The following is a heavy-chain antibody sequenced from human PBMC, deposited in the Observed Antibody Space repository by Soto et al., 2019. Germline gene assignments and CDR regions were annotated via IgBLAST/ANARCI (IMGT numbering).Heavy chain of an antibody. D-gene: IGHD1-26*01. Sequence: VQLVESGGGLVQPGGSLRLSCAASGFTFSSYAMHWVRQAPGKGLEYVSAINTNGGTTYYANSVKGRFTVSRDNSKNTLYLQMGSLRAEDMAVYYCAREGGNYYFDYWGQGTLVTVSS. CDR1: GFTFSSYA. V-gene: IGHV3-64*01. CDR2: INTNGGTT. CDR3: AREGGNYYFDY. J-gene: IGHJ4*02.